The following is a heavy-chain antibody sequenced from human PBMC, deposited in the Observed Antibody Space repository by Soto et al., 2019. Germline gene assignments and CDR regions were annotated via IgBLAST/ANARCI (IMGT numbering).Heavy chain of an antibody. D-gene: IGHD2-21*02. Sequence: GGSLRLSCAASGFTFRSYTMHWVRQAPGKGLEWVSAISGSGGSTYHADSVKGRFTISRDNSENTLYLQMNSLRVEETAVYYCAKDLSGGDCTWGQGTLVTVSS. J-gene: IGHJ4*02. CDR1: GFTFRSYT. CDR2: ISGSGGST. CDR3: AKDLSGGDCT. V-gene: IGHV3-23*01.